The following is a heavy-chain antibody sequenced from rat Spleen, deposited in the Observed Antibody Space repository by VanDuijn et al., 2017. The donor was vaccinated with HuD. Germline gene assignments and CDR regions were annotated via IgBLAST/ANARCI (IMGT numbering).Heavy chain of an antibody. D-gene: IGHD1-5*01. CDR2: MWYDGDT. CDR1: GFSLTSYS. CDR3: TRDENRYNPYYVMDA. Sequence: QVQLKESGPGLVQPSETLSLTCTVSGFSLTSYSVSWVRQPSGKGPEWMGRMWYDGDTVYNSALKSRLSISRDTSKNQVFLKMTSLQTDDTGIYYCTRDENRYNPYYVMDAWGQGASVTVSP. V-gene: IGHV2-63*01. J-gene: IGHJ4*01.